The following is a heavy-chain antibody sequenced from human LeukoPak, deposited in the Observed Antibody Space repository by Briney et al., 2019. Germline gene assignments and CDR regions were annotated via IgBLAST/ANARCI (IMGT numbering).Heavy chain of an antibody. Sequence: PGGSLRLSCAASGFTFSSYAMSWVRQAPGKGLEWVSAISGSGGSTYYADSVKGRFTISRDNSKNTLYLQMNNLRAEDTAVYYCAKDTLRSHIVVVTAIDYWGQGTLVTVSS. CDR3: AKDTLRSHIVVVTAIDY. CDR2: ISGSGGST. J-gene: IGHJ4*02. V-gene: IGHV3-23*01. D-gene: IGHD2-21*02. CDR1: GFTFSSYA.